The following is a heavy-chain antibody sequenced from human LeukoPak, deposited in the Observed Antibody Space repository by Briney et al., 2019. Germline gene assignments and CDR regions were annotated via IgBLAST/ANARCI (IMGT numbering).Heavy chain of an antibody. J-gene: IGHJ5*02. V-gene: IGHV3-23*01. Sequence: GGSLRLSCAASGFTFSSYVMSWVRQAPGKGLEWVSSISNSGGSTYYADSVKGRFTISRDNSKNTLYLQMNSLRAEDTAVYYCARDTSSSWYGNWFDPWGQGTLVTVSS. D-gene: IGHD6-13*01. CDR3: ARDTSSSWYGNWFDP. CDR1: GFTFSSYV. CDR2: ISNSGGST.